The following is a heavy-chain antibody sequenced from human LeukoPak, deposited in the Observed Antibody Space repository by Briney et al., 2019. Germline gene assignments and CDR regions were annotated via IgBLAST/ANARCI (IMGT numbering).Heavy chain of an antibody. V-gene: IGHV4-34*01. CDR3: ARHWGHGGYGD. CDR2: INHSGST. J-gene: IGHJ4*02. CDR1: GGSFSGYY. D-gene: IGHD4-23*01. Sequence: SETLSLTCAVYGGSFSGYYWSWIRQPPGKGLEWIGEINHSGSTNYNPSLKSRVTISVDKSKNQFSLKLSSVTAADTAVYHCARHWGHGGYGDWGQGTLVTVSS.